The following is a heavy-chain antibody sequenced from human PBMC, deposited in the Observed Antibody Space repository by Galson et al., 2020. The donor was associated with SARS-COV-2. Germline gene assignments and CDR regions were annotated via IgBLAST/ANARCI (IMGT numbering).Heavy chain of an antibody. D-gene: IGHD6-6*01. CDR3: ATVGIAARPTREIYYYYYMDV. V-gene: IGHV1-24*01. Sequence: ASVKVSCKVSGYTLTELSMHWVRQAPGKGLEWMGGFDPEDGETIYAQKFQGRVTMTEDTSTDTAYMELSSLRSEDTAVYYCATVGIAARPTREIYYYYYMDVWGKGTTVTVSS. CDR1: GYTLTELS. CDR2: FDPEDGET. J-gene: IGHJ6*03.